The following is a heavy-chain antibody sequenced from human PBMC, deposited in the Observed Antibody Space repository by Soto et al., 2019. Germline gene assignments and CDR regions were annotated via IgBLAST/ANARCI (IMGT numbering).Heavy chain of an antibody. CDR1: GFTFSSSA. V-gene: IGHV1-58*01. CDR2: VIVGSDKT. CDR3: AADYSGRFGQDEYYFDS. J-gene: IGHJ4*02. Sequence: GASVKVSCKASGFTFSSSAVQWVRQARGQRLEWIGWVIVGSDKTYYAQRFQERVTFTRDLSTSTAYMELSSLRSDDTAVYYCAADYSGRFGQDEYYFDSWGQGTLVTVSS. D-gene: IGHD1-26*01.